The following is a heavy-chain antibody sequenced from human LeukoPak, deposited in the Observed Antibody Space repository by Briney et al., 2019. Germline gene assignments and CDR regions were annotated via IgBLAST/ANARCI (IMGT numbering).Heavy chain of an antibody. CDR3: ARDPDGYNYVFDY. CDR2: ISYDGSNK. D-gene: IGHD5-24*01. V-gene: IGHV3-30-3*01. Sequence: GGSLRLSCAASGFTFSSYAMHWVRQAPGKGLEWVAVISYDGSNKYYADSVKGRFTISRDNSKNTLYLQMNSLRAEDTAVYYCARDPDGYNYVFDYWDQGTLVTVSS. CDR1: GFTFSSYA. J-gene: IGHJ4*02.